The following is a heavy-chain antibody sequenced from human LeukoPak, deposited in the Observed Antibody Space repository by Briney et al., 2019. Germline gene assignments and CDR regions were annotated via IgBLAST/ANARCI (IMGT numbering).Heavy chain of an antibody. V-gene: IGHV1-18*01. Sequence: ASVKVSCKASGYTFTSYGISWVRQAPRQGLEWMGWISAYNGNTNYAQKLQGRVTMTTDTSTSTAYMELRSLRSDDTAVYYCGLGYCSSTSCYTIDYWGQGTLVTVSS. CDR1: GYTFTSYG. CDR2: ISAYNGNT. J-gene: IGHJ4*02. D-gene: IGHD2-2*02. CDR3: GLGYCSSTSCYTIDY.